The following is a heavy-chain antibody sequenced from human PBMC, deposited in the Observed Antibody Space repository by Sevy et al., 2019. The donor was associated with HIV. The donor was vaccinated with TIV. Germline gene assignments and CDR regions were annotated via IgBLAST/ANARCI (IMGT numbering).Heavy chain of an antibody. CDR2: IKQDGSEK. CDR3: ARAPGAGSGWWEPRVTWFDP. V-gene: IGHV3-7*01. CDR1: GFTFSSYW. J-gene: IGHJ5*02. D-gene: IGHD6-19*01. Sequence: GGSLRLSCAASGFTFSSYWMSWVRQAPGKGLEWVANIKQDGSEKYYVDSVKGRFTISRDNAKNSLYLQMNSLRAEDTAGYYCARAPGAGSGWWEPRVTWFDPWGQGTLVTVSS.